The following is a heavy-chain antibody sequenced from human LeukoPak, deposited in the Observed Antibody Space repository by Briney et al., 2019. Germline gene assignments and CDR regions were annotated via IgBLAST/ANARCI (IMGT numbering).Heavy chain of an antibody. CDR3: ARGIVVVAATLKNWFDP. V-gene: IGHV1-8*01. CDR2: VNPNSGNT. J-gene: IGHJ5*02. Sequence: GASVKVSCKASGYTFTSYDINWVRQATGQGLEWMGWVNPNSGNTGYAQKFQGRVTMTRNTSISTAYMELSSLRSEDTAVYYCARGIVVVAATLKNWFDPWGQGTLVTVSS. D-gene: IGHD2-15*01. CDR1: GYTFTSYD.